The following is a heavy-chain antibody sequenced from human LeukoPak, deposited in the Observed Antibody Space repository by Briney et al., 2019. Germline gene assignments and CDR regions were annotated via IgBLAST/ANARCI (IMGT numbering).Heavy chain of an antibody. CDR3: ARVMVVVGAPGAFDI. V-gene: IGHV1-2*02. CDR2: INPNSGGT. CDR1: GYTFTGYY. D-gene: IGHD1-26*01. J-gene: IGHJ3*02. Sequence: ASVKVSCKASGYTFTGYYMHWVRQAPGQGLEWMGWINPNSGGTNYAQKFQGRVTMTRDTSISTAYMELSRLRSDDTAVYYCARVMVVVGAPGAFDIWGQGTMVTVSS.